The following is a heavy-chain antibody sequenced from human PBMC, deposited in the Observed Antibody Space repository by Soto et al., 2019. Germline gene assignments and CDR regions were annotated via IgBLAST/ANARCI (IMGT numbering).Heavy chain of an antibody. Sequence: SETLSLTCTVSGGSISSSSYYWGWIRQPPGKGLEWIGSIYYSGSTYYNPSLKSRVTISVDTSKNQFSLKLSSVTAADTAVYYCARQGGSSSSSSDFDYWGQGTLVTVSS. J-gene: IGHJ4*02. CDR2: IYYSGST. V-gene: IGHV4-39*01. CDR1: GGSISSSSYY. D-gene: IGHD1-26*01. CDR3: ARQGGSSSSSSDFDY.